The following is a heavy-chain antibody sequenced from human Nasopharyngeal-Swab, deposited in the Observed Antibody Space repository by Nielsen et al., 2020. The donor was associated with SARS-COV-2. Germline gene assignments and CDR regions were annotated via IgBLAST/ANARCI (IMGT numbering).Heavy chain of an antibody. J-gene: IGHJ3*02. Sequence: GESLKISCTASGFTFSNYAMTWVRQAPGKGLEWVSSIRVSGDTTYYADSVKGRFTVSRDNSKSTLHLQMSSLRAEDTATYYCAREGIDAFDIWGQETMVTVSS. D-gene: IGHD2/OR15-2a*01. V-gene: IGHV3-23*01. CDR3: AREGIDAFDI. CDR1: GFTFSNYA. CDR2: IRVSGDTT.